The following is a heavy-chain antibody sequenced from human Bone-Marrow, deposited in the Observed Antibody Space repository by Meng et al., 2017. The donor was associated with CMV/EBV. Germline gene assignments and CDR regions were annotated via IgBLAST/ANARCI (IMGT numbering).Heavy chain of an antibody. D-gene: IGHD2-2*01. J-gene: IGHJ6*02. CDR1: GYTFTGYY. V-gene: IGHV1-2*02. Sequence: ASVKVSCKASGYTFTGYYMHWVRQAPGQGLEWMGWINPNSGGTNYAQKFQGRVTMTRDTSISTAYMELSRLRSDDTAVYYCASLKYGGDYYYYYGMDVWGQGTTVTVSS. CDR3: ASLKYGGDYYYYYGMDV. CDR2: INPNSGGT.